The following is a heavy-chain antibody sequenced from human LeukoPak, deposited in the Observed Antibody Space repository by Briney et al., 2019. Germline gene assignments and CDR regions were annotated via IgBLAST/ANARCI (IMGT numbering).Heavy chain of an antibody. CDR1: GYTFTNYA. J-gene: IGHJ3*02. CDR2: ITTDTGNP. D-gene: IGHD4/OR15-4a*01. V-gene: IGHV7-4-1*02. Sequence: GASVKVSCKASGYTFTNYAINWVRQAPGQGLEWMGWITTDTGNPTYAQGFTGRFVFSLDTSVTTAYLQITSLKAEDTAVYYRARHGARLDIWGQGTMVSVSS. CDR3: ARHGARLDI.